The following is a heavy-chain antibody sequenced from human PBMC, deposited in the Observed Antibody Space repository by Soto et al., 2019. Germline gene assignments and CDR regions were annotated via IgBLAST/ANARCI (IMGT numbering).Heavy chain of an antibody. CDR3: VRSMIIVVRLIGLDY. CDR1: GFTFRSYA. D-gene: IGHD3-22*01. Sequence: GGSLRLSCGASGFTFRSYAMHWVRQTPGKGLEWVAVISYDGSNKHYADSVKGRFSISRDHAKNMLYLQMDSLSSEDTAVYYCVRSMIIVVRLIGLDYWGQGTLVTVSS. V-gene: IGHV3-30-3*01. J-gene: IGHJ4*02. CDR2: ISYDGSNK.